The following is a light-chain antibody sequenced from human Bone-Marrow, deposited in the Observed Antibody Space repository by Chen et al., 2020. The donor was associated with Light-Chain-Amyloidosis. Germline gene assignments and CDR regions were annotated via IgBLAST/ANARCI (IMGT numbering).Light chain of an antibody. CDR2: EVT. J-gene: IGLJ1*01. Sequence: QSTLTPPASVYGSPGQSITLSSTGTSSDVGGDNHVSWYQQHPDKAPKLMIYEVTNRPSWVPDRFSGSKSDNTASLTISGLQTEDEADYFCSSYTITNTLVFGSGTRVTVL. CDR3: SSYTITNTLV. CDR1: SSDVGGDNH. V-gene: IGLV2-14*01.